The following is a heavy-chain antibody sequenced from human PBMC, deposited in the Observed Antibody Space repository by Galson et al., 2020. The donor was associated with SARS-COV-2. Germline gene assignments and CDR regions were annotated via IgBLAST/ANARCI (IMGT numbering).Heavy chain of an antibody. Sequence: GESLKISCAASGFAVSSNYMTWVRQAPGKGLDWVSAIYTSGSTYYADSVKGRFTISRDNSKNTLYLQMNSLRVEDTAVYYCARAQYPYYMDVWGKGTPVTVSS. CDR1: GFAVSSNY. D-gene: IGHD2-2*01. J-gene: IGHJ6*03. V-gene: IGHV3-66*02. CDR2: IYTSGST. CDR3: ARAQYPYYMDV.